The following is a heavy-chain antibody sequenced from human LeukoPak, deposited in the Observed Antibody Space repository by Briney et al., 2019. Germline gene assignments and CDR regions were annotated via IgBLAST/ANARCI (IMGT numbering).Heavy chain of an antibody. CDR3: ARGSSPFDY. Sequence: SETLSLTCAVYGGSFSGYYWSWIRQHPGKGLEWIGYIYYSGSTYYNPSLKSRVTISVDTSKNQFSLMLTSVTDADTAKYYCARGSSPFDYWGQGTLVTVSS. V-gene: IGHV4-31*11. CDR2: IYYSGST. CDR1: GGSFSGYY. D-gene: IGHD3-10*01. J-gene: IGHJ4*02.